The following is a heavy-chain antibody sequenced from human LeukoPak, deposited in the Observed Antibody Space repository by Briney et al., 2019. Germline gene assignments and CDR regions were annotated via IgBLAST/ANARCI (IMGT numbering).Heavy chain of an antibody. CDR3: AKSPAVDAAFDI. CDR1: GFTFSNFA. D-gene: IGHD4-23*01. CDR2: ISGSGGST. V-gene: IGHV3-23*01. J-gene: IGHJ3*02. Sequence: GGSLRLSCAASGFTFSNFAVSWVRQAPGKGLEWVSAISGSGGSTYYADSVKGRFTISRDNSKNTLYLQMNRLRAEDTAVYYCAKSPAVDAAFDIWGQGTMVTVSS.